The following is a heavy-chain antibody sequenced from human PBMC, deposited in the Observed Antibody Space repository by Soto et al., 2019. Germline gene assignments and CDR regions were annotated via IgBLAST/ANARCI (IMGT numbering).Heavy chain of an antibody. Sequence: GGSLRLSCAASGFTFSSYWRSWVRQAPGKGLEWVANIKQDGSEKYYVDSVKGRFTISRDNAKNSLYLQMNSLRAEDTAVYYCAGDLVAASWSGSGHRYGMDVWGQGTTVTVSS. CDR2: IKQDGSEK. J-gene: IGHJ6*02. CDR1: GFTFSSYW. D-gene: IGHD6-13*01. V-gene: IGHV3-7*01. CDR3: AGDLVAASWSGSGHRYGMDV.